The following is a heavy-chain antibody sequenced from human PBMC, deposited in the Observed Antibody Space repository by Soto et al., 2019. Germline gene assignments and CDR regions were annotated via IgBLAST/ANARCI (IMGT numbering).Heavy chain of an antibody. J-gene: IGHJ4*02. D-gene: IGHD3-22*01. V-gene: IGHV1-46*01. CDR3: ARSLGELYYYDSSDFDY. CDR1: GYTFTSYY. CDR2: INPSGGST. Sequence: ASVKVSCKASGYTFTSYYMHWVRQAPGQGLEWMGIINPSGGSTSYAQKFQGRVTMTRDTSTSTVYMELSSLRSEDTAVYYCARSLGELYYYDSSDFDYWGQGTLVTVSS.